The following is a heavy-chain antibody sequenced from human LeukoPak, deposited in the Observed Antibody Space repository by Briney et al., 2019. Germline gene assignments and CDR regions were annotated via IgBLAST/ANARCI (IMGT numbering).Heavy chain of an antibody. Sequence: GGSLRLSCVASGFTFSRSWMTWVRQAPGKGLEWVSVVSGSGDNTNYADSVKGRFTISRDNSKNTLFLQMNSLRTEDTAVYFCARWGNDYSQFDSWGQGTLVTVS. V-gene: IGHV3-23*01. J-gene: IGHJ4*02. CDR3: ARWGNDYSQFDS. CDR1: GFTFSRSW. CDR2: VSGSGDNT. D-gene: IGHD4-11*01.